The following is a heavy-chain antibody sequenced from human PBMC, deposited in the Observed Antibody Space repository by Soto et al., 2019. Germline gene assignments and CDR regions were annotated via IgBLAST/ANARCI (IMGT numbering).Heavy chain of an antibody. Sequence: GASVKVSCKASGGTFSSYAISWVRQAPGQGLEWMEGIIPIFGTANYAQKFQGRVTITADESTSTAYMELSSLRSEDTAVYYCAREYSSSLGYYYGMDVWGQGTTVTVSS. CDR3: AREYSSSLGYYYGMDV. CDR1: GGTFSSYA. J-gene: IGHJ6*02. V-gene: IGHV1-69*13. CDR2: IIPIFGTA. D-gene: IGHD6-13*01.